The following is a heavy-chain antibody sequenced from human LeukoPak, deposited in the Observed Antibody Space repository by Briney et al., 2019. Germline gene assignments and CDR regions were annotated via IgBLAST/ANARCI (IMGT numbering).Heavy chain of an antibody. V-gene: IGHV3-23*01. D-gene: IGHD3-22*01. CDR3: AKAMTMIDNYFDY. CDR1: GFTFSSYA. Sequence: GGSLRLSCAASGFTFSSYAMSWVRQAPGKGLEWVSGVSGGGGSTYYADSVKGRFTISRDKSKNTLHLQMNSLRAEDTAVYYCAKAMTMIDNYFDYWGQGTLVTVSS. CDR2: VSGGGGST. J-gene: IGHJ4*02.